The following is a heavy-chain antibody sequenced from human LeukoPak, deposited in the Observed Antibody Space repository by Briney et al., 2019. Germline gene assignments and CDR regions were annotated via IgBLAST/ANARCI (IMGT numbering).Heavy chain of an antibody. CDR3: ARDGLSPLGLSYYFDY. CDR1: GFTFSSYA. CDR2: ISYDGSNK. D-gene: IGHD3-16*02. V-gene: IGHV3-30-3*01. Sequence: PGRSLRLSCAASGFTFSSYAMHWVRQAPGRGLEWVAVISYDGSNKYYADSVKGRFTISRDNAKNSLYLQMNSLRAEDTAVYYCARDGLSPLGLSYYFDYWGQGTLVTVSS. J-gene: IGHJ4*02.